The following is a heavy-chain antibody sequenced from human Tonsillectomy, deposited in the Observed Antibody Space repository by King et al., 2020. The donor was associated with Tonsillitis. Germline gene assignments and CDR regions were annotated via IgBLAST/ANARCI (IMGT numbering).Heavy chain of an antibody. Sequence: QLVQSGAEVKKPGSSVKVSCKASGGTFSSYAINWVRQAPGQGLEWMGGIIPMFGTTNYAQKFQGRVTIIADTSTSTAYMELSSLRSEDTAVYYCAREGSNYYDTSGRDYWGQGTLVTVSS. J-gene: IGHJ4*02. V-gene: IGHV1-69*06. CDR2: IIPMFGTT. CDR1: GGTFSSYA. CDR3: AREGSNYYDTSGRDY. D-gene: IGHD3-22*01.